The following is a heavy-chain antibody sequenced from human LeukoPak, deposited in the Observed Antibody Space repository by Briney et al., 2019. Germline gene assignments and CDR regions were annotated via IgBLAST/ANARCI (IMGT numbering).Heavy chain of an antibody. J-gene: IGHJ3*02. CDR1: GFTFSSYA. CDR3: AKDISSGGVDPFDI. Sequence: GGSLRLSCAASGFTFSSYAMHWVRQAPGKGLEWVAVISYDGSNRYYADSVKGRFTISRDNAKNSLYLQMNSLRAEDTALYYCAKDISSGGVDPFDIWGQGTVVTVSS. D-gene: IGHD3-16*01. CDR2: ISYDGSNR. V-gene: IGHV3-30*04.